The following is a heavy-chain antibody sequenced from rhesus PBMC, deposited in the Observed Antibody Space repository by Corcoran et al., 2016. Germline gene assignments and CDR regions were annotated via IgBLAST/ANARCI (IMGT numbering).Heavy chain of an antibody. V-gene: IGHV4-122*02. CDR3: AAGYSSGWYDYGLDS. J-gene: IGHJ6*01. CDR2: ISYSGST. CDR1: GYSISSGYG. Sequence: QLQLQESGPGLVKPSETLSLTCAVSGYSISSGYGWSWIRQPPGKGLEWIGYISYSGSTSYNPSLKSRVTSSRDTSKNQFSLKLSSVTAADTAVYYCAAGYSSGWYDYGLDSWGQGVVVTVSS. D-gene: IGHD6-31*01.